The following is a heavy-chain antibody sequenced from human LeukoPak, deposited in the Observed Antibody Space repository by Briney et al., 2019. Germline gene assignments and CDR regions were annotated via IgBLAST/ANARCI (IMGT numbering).Heavy chain of an antibody. V-gene: IGHV4-59*12. Sequence: PSETLSLTCTVSGGSINSYYWSWIRQPPGKGLEWIGYIYYSGSTNYNPSLKSRVTISVDTSKNQFSLKLSSVTAADTAVYYCARGGWFRFDPWGQGTLVTVSS. CDR1: GGSINSYY. CDR2: IYYSGST. D-gene: IGHD2-15*01. J-gene: IGHJ5*02. CDR3: ARGGWFRFDP.